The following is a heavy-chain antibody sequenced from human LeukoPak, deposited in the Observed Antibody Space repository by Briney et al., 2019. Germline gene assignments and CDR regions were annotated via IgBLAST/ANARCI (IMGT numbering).Heavy chain of an antibody. J-gene: IGHJ5*02. CDR3: ARDPSNTSGWKTWFDP. Sequence: GASVKVSCKASGYTFTSYGISWVRQAPGQGLEWMGWISAYNGNTNYAQKLQGRVTMTTDTSTSTAYMELRSLRSDDTAVYYCARDPSNTSGWKTWFDPWGQGTLVTVSS. V-gene: IGHV1-18*01. CDR2: ISAYNGNT. D-gene: IGHD6-19*01. CDR1: GYTFTSYG.